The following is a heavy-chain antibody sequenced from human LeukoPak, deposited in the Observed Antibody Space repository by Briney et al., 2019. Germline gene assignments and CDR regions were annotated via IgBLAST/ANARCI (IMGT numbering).Heavy chain of an antibody. CDR3: ARVQDYYDSSGYPLSY. J-gene: IGHJ4*02. V-gene: IGHV3-21*01. Sequence: GGSLRLSCAASGFIFSNHGMNWVRQAPGKGLEWVSSISSSSSYIYYADSVKGRFTISRDNAKNSLYLQMNSLRAEDTAVYYCARVQDYYDSSGYPLSYWGQGTLVTVSS. CDR2: ISSSSSYI. D-gene: IGHD3-22*01. CDR1: GFIFSNHG.